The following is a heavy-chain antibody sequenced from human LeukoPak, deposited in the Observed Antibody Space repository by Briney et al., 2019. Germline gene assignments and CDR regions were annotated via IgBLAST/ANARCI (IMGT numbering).Heavy chain of an antibody. CDR1: GGTFSSYA. D-gene: IGHD3-22*01. J-gene: IGHJ3*02. CDR3: ATDSSGYYYGAFDI. V-gene: IGHV1-69*13. CDR2: IIPIFGTA. Sequence: GASVKVSCEASGGTFSSYAISWVRQAPGQGLEWMGGIIPIFGTANYAQKFQGRVTITADESTSTAYMELSSLRSEDTAVYYCATDSSGYYYGAFDIWGQGTMVTVSS.